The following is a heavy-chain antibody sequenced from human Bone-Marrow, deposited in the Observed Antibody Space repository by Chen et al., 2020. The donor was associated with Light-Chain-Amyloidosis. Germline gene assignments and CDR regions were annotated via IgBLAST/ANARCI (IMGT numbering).Heavy chain of an antibody. CDR2: ISSNSYK. D-gene: IGHD6-19*01. V-gene: IGHV3-21*01. J-gene: IGHJ4*02. Sequence: EEHLVESGGGLVQPGRSLRLSCEASGFTFSSHAMTWVRQAPGKGLEWLSSISSNSYKYYADSVKGRFTISRDNAMNSVYLKMNSLRAEDTAIYYCARPTSVWLQLTTGGDFWGQGTLVTVSS. CDR3: ARPTSVWLQLTTGGDF. CDR1: GFTFSSHA.